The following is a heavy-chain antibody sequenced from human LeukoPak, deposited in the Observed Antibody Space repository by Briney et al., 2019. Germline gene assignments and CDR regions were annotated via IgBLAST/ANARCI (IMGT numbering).Heavy chain of an antibody. V-gene: IGHV1-18*01. CDR2: ISAYNGNT. J-gene: IGHJ6*02. CDR3: AREGFPPPWYYGMDV. CDR1: GYTFTSYG. Sequence: ASVKVSCKASGYTFTSYGISWVRQAPGQGLEWMGWISAYNGNTNYAQKFQGRVTMTTDTPTSTAYMELRSLRSDDTAVYYCAREGFPPPWYYGMDVWGQGTTVTVSS.